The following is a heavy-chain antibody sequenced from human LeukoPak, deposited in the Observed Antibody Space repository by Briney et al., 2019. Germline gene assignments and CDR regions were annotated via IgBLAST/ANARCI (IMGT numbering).Heavy chain of an antibody. CDR3: AKGAEIDH. J-gene: IGHJ4*02. CDR2: MTGPADTT. V-gene: IGHV3-23*01. Sequence: PGGSLRLSCAASGFNFNNFAMSWARQAPGKGPEWLSAMTGPADTTYYAESVKGRFTISRDYSKSMVYLQMNSLRVEDTAIYYCAKGAEIDHWGQGTLVTASS. CDR1: GFNFNNFA.